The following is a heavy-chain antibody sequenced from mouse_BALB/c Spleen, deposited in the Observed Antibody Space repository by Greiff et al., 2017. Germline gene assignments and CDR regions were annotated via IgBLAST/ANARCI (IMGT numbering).Heavy chain of an antibody. CDR3: ARSGYYDYDGTWFAY. Sequence: DVHLVESGGGLVQPGGSLRLSCATSGFTFTDYYMSWVRQPPGKALEWLGFIRNKANGYTTEYSASVKGRFTISRDNSQSILYLQMNTLRAEDSATYYCARSGYYDYDGTWFAYWGQGTLVTVSA. CDR1: GFTFTDYY. D-gene: IGHD2-4*01. J-gene: IGHJ3*01. CDR2: IRNKANGYTT. V-gene: IGHV7-3*02.